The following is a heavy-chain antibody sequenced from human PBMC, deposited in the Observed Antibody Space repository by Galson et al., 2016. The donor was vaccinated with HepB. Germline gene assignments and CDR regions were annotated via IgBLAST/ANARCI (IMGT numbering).Heavy chain of an antibody. J-gene: IGHJ4*02. CDR3: ARPKYYYGSGYYFDF. D-gene: IGHD3-10*01. CDR1: GAYISSSNW. Sequence: SETLSLTCAVSGAYISSSNWWSWVRQPPGKELEWIGEIYHSGTTNCNPSLESRLTLSVDKSKSQFSLKLSSVTAADTAVYYCARPKYYYGSGYYFDFWGQGTLVTVSS. V-gene: IGHV4-4*02. CDR2: IYHSGTT.